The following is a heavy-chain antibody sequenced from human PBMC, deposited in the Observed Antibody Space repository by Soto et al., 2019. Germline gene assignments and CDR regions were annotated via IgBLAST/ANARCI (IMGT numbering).Heavy chain of an antibody. CDR2: ISGSGGST. J-gene: IGHJ4*02. V-gene: IGHV3-23*01. CDR3: AKDVSSSSWPFDY. CDR1: GYTFSSYA. Sequence: EVQLLESGGGLVQPGGSLRLSCAASGYTFSSYAMSWVRQAPGKGLEWVSAISGSGGSTYYADSVKGRFTISRDNSKNTLYLQMNSLRAEDTAVYYCAKDVSSSSWPFDYWGQGTLVTVSS. D-gene: IGHD6-13*01.